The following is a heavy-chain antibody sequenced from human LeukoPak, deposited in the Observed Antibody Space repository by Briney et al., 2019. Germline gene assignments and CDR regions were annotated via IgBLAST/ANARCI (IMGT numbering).Heavy chain of an antibody. D-gene: IGHD3-22*01. J-gene: IGHJ4*02. CDR2: MNPNSGNT. Sequence: ASVKVSCKTSGYTFTSHDINWVRQATGQGLEWMGWMNPNSGNTGYAQKFQGRVTMTRNTSISTAYMELSSLRPEDTAFYYCARSDPYYYDRSGYPKNDYWGQGTLVTVSS. V-gene: IGHV1-8*01. CDR1: GYTFTSHD. CDR3: ARSDPYYYDRSGYPKNDY.